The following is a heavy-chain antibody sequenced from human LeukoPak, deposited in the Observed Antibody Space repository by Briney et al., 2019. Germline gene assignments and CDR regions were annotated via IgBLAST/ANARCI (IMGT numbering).Heavy chain of an antibody. J-gene: IGHJ4*02. CDR2: IYRDGTT. CDR1: GLTVSGNL. CDR3: AKLRPHDMEDY. D-gene: IGHD3-22*01. Sequence: PGGSLRLSSAASGLTVSGNLMSWVRQAPGKGLEWVSVIYRDGTTYYTDSVKGRFTISRDNSKNTLYLQMNSLRAEDTAIYYCAKLRPHDMEDYWGQGTLVTVSS. V-gene: IGHV3-66*04.